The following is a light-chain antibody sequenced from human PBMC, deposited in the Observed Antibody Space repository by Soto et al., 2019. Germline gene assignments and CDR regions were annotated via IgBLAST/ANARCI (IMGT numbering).Light chain of an antibody. CDR2: EVH. CDR3: TSTTSTKYLAIF. J-gene: IGLJ2*01. CDR1: SSDIGHDDR. Sequence: QSALTQPPSVSGSPGQSVTISCTGTSSDIGHDDRVSWYQQSLGTAPKLMIYEVHNRPSGVPDRFSWSKSGNSASLTISGLQPEDDADYYCTSTTSTKYLAIFFGGGTKVTVL. V-gene: IGLV2-18*02.